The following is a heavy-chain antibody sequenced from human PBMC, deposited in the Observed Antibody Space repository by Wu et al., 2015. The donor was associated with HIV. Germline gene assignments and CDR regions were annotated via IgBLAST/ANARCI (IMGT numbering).Heavy chain of an antibody. J-gene: IGHJ5*02. CDR2: MNPNSGNT. D-gene: IGHD2-2*01. CDR1: GYTFTSYD. Sequence: QVQLVQSGAEVKKPGASVKVSCKASGYTFTSYDINWVRQATGQGLEWMGWMNPNSGNTGYAQKFQGRVTMTRNTSISTAYMELSSLRSEDTAVYYCARDRPLVVPAATTNWFDPWGQGTLGHRLL. V-gene: IGHV1-8*01. CDR3: ARDRPLVVPAATTNWFDP.